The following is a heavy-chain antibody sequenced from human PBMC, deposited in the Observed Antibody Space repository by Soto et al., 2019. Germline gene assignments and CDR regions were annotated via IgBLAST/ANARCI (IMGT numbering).Heavy chain of an antibody. J-gene: IGHJ3*02. V-gene: IGHV3-30-3*01. CDR3: ATGGDGYNPTAAFDI. Sequence: LRLSCAASGFTFSSYAMHWVRQAPGKALEWVAAISYDGSNKYYADSVKGRFTISRDNSKNTLYLQMNSLRAEDTAVYYCATGGDGYNPTAAFDIWGQGTMVTVSS. CDR2: ISYDGSNK. CDR1: GFTFSSYA. D-gene: IGHD5-12*01.